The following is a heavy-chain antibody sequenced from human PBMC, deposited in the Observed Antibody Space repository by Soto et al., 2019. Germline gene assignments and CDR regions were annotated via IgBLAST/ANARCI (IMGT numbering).Heavy chain of an antibody. CDR3: ARVPLMAGDFPY. Sequence: GGSLRLSCAASGFTFSSYAMHWVRQAPGKGLEWVAVISYDGSNKYYADSVKGRFTISRDNSKNTLYLQMNSLRAEDTAVYYCARVPLMAGDFPYWGQGTLVTVSS. CDR2: ISYDGSNK. V-gene: IGHV3-30-3*01. CDR1: GFTFSSYA. D-gene: IGHD6-19*01. J-gene: IGHJ4*02.